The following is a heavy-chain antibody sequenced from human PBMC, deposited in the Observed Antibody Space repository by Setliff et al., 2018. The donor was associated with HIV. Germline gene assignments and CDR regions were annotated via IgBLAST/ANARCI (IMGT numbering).Heavy chain of an antibody. V-gene: IGHV1-18*01. CDR1: GYTFSSYV. D-gene: IGHD1-20*01. Sequence: ASVKVSCKASGYTFSSYVINWVRQAPGQGLEWMGWISIYNFKTNYAQNVQDRVTMTTDTSTKTAYMEVRSLRSYDTAVYSCARVFITGTRGAFDIWGQGTVVTVSS. J-gene: IGHJ3*02. CDR3: ARVFITGTRGAFDI. CDR2: ISIYNFKT.